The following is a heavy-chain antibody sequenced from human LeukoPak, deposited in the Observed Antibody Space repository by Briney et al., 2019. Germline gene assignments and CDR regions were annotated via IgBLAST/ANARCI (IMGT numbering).Heavy chain of an antibody. Sequence: PPASVTVSCKASGYTFTGYYMHWVRQAPGQGLEWMGWINPNSVGTNYAQKFQGRVTMTRDTSISTAYMELSRLRSDDTAVYYCARLMVRGVMGFDPWGQGTLVTVSS. CDR2: INPNSVGT. J-gene: IGHJ5*02. CDR3: ARLMVRGVMGFDP. CDR1: GYTFTGYY. D-gene: IGHD3-10*01. V-gene: IGHV1-2*02.